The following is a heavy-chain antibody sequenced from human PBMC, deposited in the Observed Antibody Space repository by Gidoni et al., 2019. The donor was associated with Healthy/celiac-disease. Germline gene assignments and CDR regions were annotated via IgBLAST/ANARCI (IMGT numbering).Heavy chain of an antibody. CDR1: GYSFTSYW. D-gene: IGHD1-20*01. CDR3: ARLLVNNWNDGRRVDY. V-gene: IGHV5-10-1*03. J-gene: IGHJ4*02. Sequence: EVQLVQSGAEVKKPGESLRISCKGSGYSFTSYWISWVRQMPGKGLEWMGRIDPSDSYTNYSPSFQGHVTISADKSISTAYLQWSSLKASDTAMYYCARLLVNNWNDGRRVDYWGQGTLVTVSS. CDR2: IDPSDSYT.